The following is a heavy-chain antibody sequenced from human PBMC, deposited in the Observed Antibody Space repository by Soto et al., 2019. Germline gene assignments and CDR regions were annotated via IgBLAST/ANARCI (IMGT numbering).Heavy chain of an antibody. D-gene: IGHD3-3*01. CDR3: ARSDFWSGYYTDY. J-gene: IGHJ4*02. CDR1: GGSISSGDYH. CDR2: VYYTGNT. Sequence: QVQLQESGPGLVKPSQTLSLTCTVSGGSISSGDYHWSRIRQPPGKGLEWIGFVYYTGNTYYNPSLKSRVTISVDTSKNQFSLKLSSVTAADTAVYYCARSDFWSGYYTDYWGQGTLVTVSS. V-gene: IGHV4-30-4*08.